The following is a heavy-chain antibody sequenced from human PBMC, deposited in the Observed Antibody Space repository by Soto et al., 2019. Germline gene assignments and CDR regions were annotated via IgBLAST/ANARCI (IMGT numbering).Heavy chain of an antibody. D-gene: IGHD3-3*01. CDR1: GGTFSNSV. CDR3: ARAPIFVGVTPYEHYFDL. Sequence: GASVKVSCKASGGTFSNSVISWVRQAPGQGLEWVGGIIPIFDTPNYAQKFQGRVTIVADESTSTGFMELTSLRSEDTAVYYCARAPIFVGVTPYEHYFDLWGQGTLVTVSS. J-gene: IGHJ4*02. V-gene: IGHV1-69*13. CDR2: IIPIFDTP.